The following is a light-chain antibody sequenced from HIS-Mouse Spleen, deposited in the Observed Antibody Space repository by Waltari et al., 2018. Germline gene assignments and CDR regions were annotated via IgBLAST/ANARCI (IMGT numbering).Light chain of an antibody. J-gene: IGLJ2*01. Sequence: SYVLTQPPSVSVAPGKTARITCGGNNIGSESVHWYQQKPGQAPGLVVYDDSDRPSGFPERFSGSNAGNTATLTIGRVEAGDEADYYCQVWDSSSDHVVFGGGTKLTVL. CDR1: NIGSES. CDR3: QVWDSSSDHVV. CDR2: DDS. V-gene: IGLV3-21*03.